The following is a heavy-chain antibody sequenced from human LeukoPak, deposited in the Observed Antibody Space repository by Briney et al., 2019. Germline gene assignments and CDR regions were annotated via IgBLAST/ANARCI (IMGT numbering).Heavy chain of an antibody. Sequence: PGGSLRLSCAASGFTFSSYAMSWVRQAPGKGLEWVSAISGSGGSTYYADSVKGRFTISRDNSKNTLYLQMNSLRAEDTAVYYCAKDHITMVRGGTRWFDPWGQETLVIVSS. J-gene: IGHJ5*02. CDR3: AKDHITMVRGGTRWFDP. D-gene: IGHD3-10*01. V-gene: IGHV3-23*01. CDR2: ISGSGGST. CDR1: GFTFSSYA.